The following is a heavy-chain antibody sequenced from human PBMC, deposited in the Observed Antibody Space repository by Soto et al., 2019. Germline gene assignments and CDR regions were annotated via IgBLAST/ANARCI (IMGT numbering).Heavy chain of an antibody. J-gene: IGHJ4*02. Sequence: GGSLRLSCAAPGFTFSNYGMHWVRQAPGKGLEWVALILHDGSNEYYADSVKGRFTISRDNSKNTLYLQMNSLRADDTAAYYCAKWHTYNYDSLAFSGFDCWGQGTQVTVSS. D-gene: IGHD3-16*01. CDR3: AKWHTYNYDSLAFSGFDC. CDR2: ILHDGSNE. CDR1: GFTFSNYG. V-gene: IGHV3-30*18.